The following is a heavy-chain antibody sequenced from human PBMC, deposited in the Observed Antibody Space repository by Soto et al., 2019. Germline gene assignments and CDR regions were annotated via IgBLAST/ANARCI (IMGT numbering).Heavy chain of an antibody. J-gene: IGHJ4*02. CDR3: ARLILVGGTLYLDY. V-gene: IGHV4-59*02. Sequence: SETLSLTCTVSGGSVSGYYWSWIRQPPGKGLEWIGYIYFRGSTRNNPSLESRATISVDTSEKQVSLKLVSVTAADTAVYYCARLILVGGTLYLDYWGQGTQGTGS. D-gene: IGHD1-26*01. CDR1: GGSVSGYY. CDR2: IYFRGST.